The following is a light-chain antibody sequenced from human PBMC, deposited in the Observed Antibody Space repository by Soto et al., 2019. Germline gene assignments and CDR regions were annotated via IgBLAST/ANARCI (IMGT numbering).Light chain of an antibody. J-gene: IGKJ1*01. CDR2: GSS. CDR1: QSVVSAY. V-gene: IGKV3-20*01. CDR3: QQYASSRWT. Sequence: EIVLTQSPGTLSLSPGERATLSCRASQSVVSAYLAWYQHKPGQAPRLLIYGSSSRAVGVPDRISGSGSGTDFTLTISRLEPEDFAVYYCQQYASSRWTFGQGTKVEAK.